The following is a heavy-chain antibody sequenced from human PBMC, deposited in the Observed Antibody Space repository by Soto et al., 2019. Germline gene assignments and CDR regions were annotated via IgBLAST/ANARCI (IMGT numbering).Heavy chain of an antibody. V-gene: IGHV3-7*01. CDR3: ARDPRAYGDYELDYYYYGMDV. CDR2: IKQDGSEK. CDR1: GFTFSSYW. D-gene: IGHD4-17*01. J-gene: IGHJ6*02. Sequence: EVQLVESGGGLVQPGGSLRLSCAASGFTFSSYWMSWVRQAPGKGLEWVANIKQDGSEKYYVDSVKGRFTISRDNAKNSLYLQMNSLRAEDTAVYYCARDPRAYGDYELDYYYYGMDVWGQGTTVTVSS.